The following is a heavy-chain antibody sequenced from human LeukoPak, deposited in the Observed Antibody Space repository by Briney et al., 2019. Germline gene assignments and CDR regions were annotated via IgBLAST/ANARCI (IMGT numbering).Heavy chain of an antibody. J-gene: IGHJ4*02. V-gene: IGHV3-7*01. Sequence: PGGSLRLSCAASGFTFSSYWMSWVRQAPGKGLEWVANIKQDGSEKYYVDSVKGRFTISRDNAKNSLYLQMNSLRAEDTAVYYCARASWHYGDYFDYWGQGTLVTVSS. CDR1: GFTFSSYW. D-gene: IGHD4-17*01. CDR2: IKQDGSEK. CDR3: ARASWHYGDYFDY.